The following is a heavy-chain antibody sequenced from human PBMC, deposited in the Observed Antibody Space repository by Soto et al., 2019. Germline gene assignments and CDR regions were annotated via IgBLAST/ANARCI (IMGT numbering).Heavy chain of an antibody. CDR2: IIPMYGTT. D-gene: IGHD5-12*01. CDR3: ATSVGAIGYRFFNMDV. CDR1: GGSFSSSA. V-gene: IGHV1-69*13. Sequence: SVKVSCKSSGGSFSSSAITWVRQAPGQGLEWMGRIIPMYGTTFYAQTFQGRVTITADESTSTVYMHLSSLNSEDTASYFCATSVGAIGYRFFNMDVWGQGTTVTVSS. J-gene: IGHJ6*02.